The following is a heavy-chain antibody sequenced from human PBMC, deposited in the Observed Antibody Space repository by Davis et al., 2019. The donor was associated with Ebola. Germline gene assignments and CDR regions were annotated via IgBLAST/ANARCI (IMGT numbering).Heavy chain of an antibody. Sequence: SETLSLTCAVYGGSFSSYYWGWIRQPPGKGLEWIGSIYYSGSTYYNPSLKSRVTISVDTSKNQFSLKLSSVTAADTAVYYCARGPSVRGMDVWGQGTTVTVSS. CDR3: ARGPSVRGMDV. J-gene: IGHJ6*02. CDR2: IYYSGST. V-gene: IGHV4-34*01. D-gene: IGHD3-10*02. CDR1: GGSFSSYY.